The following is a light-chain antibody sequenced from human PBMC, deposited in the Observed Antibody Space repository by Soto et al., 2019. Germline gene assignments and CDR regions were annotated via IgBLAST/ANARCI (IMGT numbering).Light chain of an antibody. J-gene: IGKJ5*01. Sequence: DLQMTQSPSSLSASVGDRVTITCRASESISRHLNWYQQKPGKAPNLLIYAASSLQNGVPSRFSGSGSGTDFTLTISNLQPEDFATYYCQQSYSTLSITLGQGTRLEIK. CDR1: ESISRH. CDR2: AAS. V-gene: IGKV1-39*01. CDR3: QQSYSTLSIT.